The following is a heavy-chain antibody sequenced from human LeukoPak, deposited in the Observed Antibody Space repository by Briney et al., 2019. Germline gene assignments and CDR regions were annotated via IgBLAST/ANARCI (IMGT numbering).Heavy chain of an antibody. V-gene: IGHV4-38-2*02. CDR1: GYSISSGYY. J-gene: IGHJ5*02. CDR2: IYHSGST. D-gene: IGHD6-19*01. Sequence: SETLSLTCTVSGYSISSGYYWGWIRQPPGKGLEWIGSIYHSGSTYYNPSLKSRVTISVDTSKNQFSLKLSSVTAADTAVYYCASQVESSGWYPWFDPWGQGTLVTVSS. CDR3: ASQVESSGWYPWFDP.